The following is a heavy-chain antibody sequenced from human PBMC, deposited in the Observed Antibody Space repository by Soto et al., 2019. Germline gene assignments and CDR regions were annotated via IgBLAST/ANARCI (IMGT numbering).Heavy chain of an antibody. Sequence: GGSLRLSCAASEFSFSTYTMYWVRQAPGKGLEWVSGIRNSGLTTYYADSVKGRFTISRDNSKNTLYLQMNSLRAEDTAVYYCAKNPGYYYDSTGYHFDYWGQGALVTVSS. V-gene: IGHV3-23*01. CDR1: EFSFSTYT. CDR2: IRNSGLTT. J-gene: IGHJ4*02. CDR3: AKNPGYYYDSTGYHFDY. D-gene: IGHD3-22*01.